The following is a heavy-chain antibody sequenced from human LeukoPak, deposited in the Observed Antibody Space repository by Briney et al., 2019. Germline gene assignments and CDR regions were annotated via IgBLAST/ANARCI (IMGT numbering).Heavy chain of an antibody. CDR3: ARWLGAIAWPYYFDY. V-gene: IGHV3-48*03. Sequence: GGSLRLSCAASGFTFSSYEMNWVRQAPGKGLEWVSYISSSGSTIYYADSVKGRFTISRDNAKNSLYLQMNSLRAEDTAVYYCARWLGAIAWPYYFDYWGQGTLVTVSS. CDR2: ISSSGSTI. D-gene: IGHD3-16*01. J-gene: IGHJ4*02. CDR1: GFTFSSYE.